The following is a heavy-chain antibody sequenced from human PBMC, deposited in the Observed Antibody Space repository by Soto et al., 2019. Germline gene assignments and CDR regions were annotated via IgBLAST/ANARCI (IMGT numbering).Heavy chain of an antibody. Sequence: QVQLVESGGGVVQPGRSLRLSCAGSGFTFNSFTMHWVSQAPGKGLEWVAVISHDGSHKYSADSGKGRFTISRDDSKNTLYLQMSSLRVEDTDIYYCATWEERYFQDWGQGTLVTVSS. V-gene: IGHV3-30-3*01. CDR3: ATWEERYFQD. D-gene: IGHD1-26*01. J-gene: IGHJ1*01. CDR2: ISHDGSHK. CDR1: GFTFNSFT.